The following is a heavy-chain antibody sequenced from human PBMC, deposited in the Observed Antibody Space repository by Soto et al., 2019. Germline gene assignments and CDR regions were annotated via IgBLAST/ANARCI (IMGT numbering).Heavy chain of an antibody. Sequence: SETLSLTCTVSGGSISGYYWSWIRQAPGKGLEWIGYIYYIGSTNYNPSLKSRVIISVDTSKNQFSLKLSSVTAADTAVYYCARDKPLGYCSDGSCYSAGDFDYWGQGILVTVSS. D-gene: IGHD2-15*01. V-gene: IGHV4-59*01. J-gene: IGHJ4*02. CDR3: ARDKPLGYCSDGSCYSAGDFDY. CDR1: GGSISGYY. CDR2: IYYIGST.